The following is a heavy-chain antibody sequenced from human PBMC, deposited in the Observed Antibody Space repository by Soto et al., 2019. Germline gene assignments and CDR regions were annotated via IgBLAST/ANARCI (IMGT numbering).Heavy chain of an antibody. D-gene: IGHD1-7*01. J-gene: IGHJ4*02. Sequence: EASVKVSCKASGYTFTSYYMHWVRQAPGQGLEWMGIINPSGGSTGYADSVKGRFTISRDNAKNSLYLQMNSLRAEDTALYYCARAPIWNYVFDYWGQGTLVTVSS. CDR3: ARAPIWNYVFDY. CDR1: GYTFTSYY. CDR2: INPSGGST. V-gene: IGHV1-46*04.